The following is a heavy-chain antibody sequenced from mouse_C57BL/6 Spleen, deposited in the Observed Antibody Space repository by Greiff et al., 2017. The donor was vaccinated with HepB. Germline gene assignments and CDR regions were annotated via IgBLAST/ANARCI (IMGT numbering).Heavy chain of an antibody. J-gene: IGHJ1*03. D-gene: IGHD1-1*01. Sequence: EVQLQQSGPELVKPGASVKISCKASGYTFTDYYMNWVKQSHGKSLEWIGDINPNNGGTSYNQKFKGKATLTVDKSSSTTYMELRSLTSEDSAVYYWARGRSWYFDVWGTGTTVTVSS. CDR3: ARGRSWYFDV. CDR2: INPNNGGT. CDR1: GYTFTDYY. V-gene: IGHV1-26*01.